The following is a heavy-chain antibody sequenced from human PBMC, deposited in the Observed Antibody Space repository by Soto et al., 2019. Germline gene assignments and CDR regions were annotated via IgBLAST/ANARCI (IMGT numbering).Heavy chain of an antibody. CDR1: GFIFSRYG. D-gene: IGHD2-21*02. J-gene: IGHJ4*02. CDR3: ARDLPLYCRGDCNFDF. CDR2: ISYDGGER. V-gene: IGHV3-30*03. Sequence: QVQLVESGGGVVQSGGSLRLSCGGSGFIFSRYGMHWVRQAPGKGLEWVTGISYDGGERFYADSVKGRFTISRDNSKNRLDLQMSNLRPEDTAVYYCARDLPLYCRGDCNFDFWGQGTLVTVSS.